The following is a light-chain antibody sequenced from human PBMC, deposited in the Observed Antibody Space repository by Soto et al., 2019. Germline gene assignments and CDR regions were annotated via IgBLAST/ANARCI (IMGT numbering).Light chain of an antibody. V-gene: IGKV3-20*01. CDR2: GAS. J-gene: IGKJ2*03. CDR1: QSVTSTY. Sequence: ETVLTQSPGTLSLSPGERATLSCRASQSVTSTYLAWYQQRPGQAPRLLIYGASSRATVIPDRFSGSGSGTDFTLTISRLEPEDFAVYFCQQYGNSPYSFGQGTKLEIK. CDR3: QQYGNSPYS.